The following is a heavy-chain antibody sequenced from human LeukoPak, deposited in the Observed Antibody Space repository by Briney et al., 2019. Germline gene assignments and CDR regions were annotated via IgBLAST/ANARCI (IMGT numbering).Heavy chain of an antibody. J-gene: IGHJ3*02. CDR1: GGTFSSYA. CDR2: IIPIFGTA. Sequence: ASVKVSCTASGGTFSSYAISWVRQAPGQGLEWMGGIIPIFGTANYAQKFQGRVTITADESTSTAYMELSSLRSEDTAVYYCARVAITMIVVDKGYFDIWGQGTMVTVSS. V-gene: IGHV1-69*13. D-gene: IGHD3-22*01. CDR3: ARVAITMIVVDKGYFDI.